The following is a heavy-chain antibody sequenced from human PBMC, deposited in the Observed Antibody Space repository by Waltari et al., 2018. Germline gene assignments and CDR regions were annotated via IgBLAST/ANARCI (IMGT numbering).Heavy chain of an antibody. CDR1: GFTFSSYA. CDR2: ISYEGSNK. D-gene: IGHD7-27*01. J-gene: IGHJ4*02. V-gene: IGHV3-30-3*01. Sequence: QVQLVESGGGVVQPGRSLRLSCAASGFTFSSYAMHWVRQAPGKGLEWVAVISYEGSNKYYADSVKGRFTISRDNAKNTLYLQMNSLRAEDTAVYYCARDDRLLQLGRIDYWGQGTLVTVSS. CDR3: ARDDRLLQLGRIDY.